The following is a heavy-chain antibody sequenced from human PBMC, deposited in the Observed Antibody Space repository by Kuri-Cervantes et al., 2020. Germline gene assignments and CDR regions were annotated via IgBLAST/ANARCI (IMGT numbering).Heavy chain of an antibody. CDR2: IRTGGST. Sequence: GGSLRLSCAASGFTFSSYAMSWVRQAPGKGLEWVSSIRTGGSTFYADSVMGRFSISRDDAKNTLFLQMNNLRVEDTAVYYCAKVPVYTAPNIDYWGQGTLVTVSS. CDR3: AKVPVYTAPNIDY. V-gene: IGHV3-23*01. CDR1: GFTFSSYA. J-gene: IGHJ4*02. D-gene: IGHD5-18*01.